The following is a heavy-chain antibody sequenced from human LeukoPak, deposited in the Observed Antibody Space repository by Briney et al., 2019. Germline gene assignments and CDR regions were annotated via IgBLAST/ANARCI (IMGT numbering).Heavy chain of an antibody. D-gene: IGHD2-15*01. CDR2: IYYSERT. CDR1: GASISNYY. CDR3: ARAVAATWPD. Sequence: SETLSLTCAVSGASISNYYWSWILQPPGAGLEWIGYIYYSERTNYDPSLKSRVTMSVDTSKNQFSLKVNSVTAADTAVYYCARAVAATWPDWGQGTLVTVSS. J-gene: IGHJ4*02. V-gene: IGHV4-59*01.